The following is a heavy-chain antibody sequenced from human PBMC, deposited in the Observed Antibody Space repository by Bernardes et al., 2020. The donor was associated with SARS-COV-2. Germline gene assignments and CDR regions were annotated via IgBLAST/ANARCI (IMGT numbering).Heavy chain of an antibody. Sequence: SETLSLTCSVSGDSFRSGGDYWSWIRQHPGKGLEWIGYIFSRGNTYYNPSLMNRVIISQDTSKNQFYLKVRSVTAADTAVYYCARDMNYFDTTGGHDAFDVWVAGTTVAVSS. J-gene: IGHJ3*01. CDR1: GDSFRSGGDY. CDR3: ARDMNYFDTTGGHDAFDV. D-gene: IGHD3-22*01. CDR2: IFSRGNT. V-gene: IGHV4-31*03.